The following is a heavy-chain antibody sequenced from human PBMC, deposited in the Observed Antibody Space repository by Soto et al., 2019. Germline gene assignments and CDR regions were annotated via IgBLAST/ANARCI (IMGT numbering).Heavy chain of an antibody. CDR2: INHSGST. J-gene: IGHJ3*02. CDR1: GGSFSGYY. D-gene: IGHD3-9*01. V-gene: IGHV4-34*01. CDR3: AREPYLRYFDWSAFES. Sequence: SETLSLTCAVYGGSFSGYYWSWIRQPPGKGLEWIGEINHSGSTNYNPSLKSRVTISVDTSKNQFSLKLSSVTAADTAVYYCAREPYLRYFDWSAFESWGQGTMVTVSS.